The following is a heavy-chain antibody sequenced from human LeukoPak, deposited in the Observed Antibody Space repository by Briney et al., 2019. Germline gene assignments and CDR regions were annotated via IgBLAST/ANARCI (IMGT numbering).Heavy chain of an antibody. CDR3: ARMETAVAGAACFDP. V-gene: IGHV1-46*01. J-gene: IGHJ5*02. CDR2: INPSAGST. D-gene: IGHD6-19*01. CDR1: GYTFTSYY. Sequence: ASVKVSCKASGYTFTSYYMHWVRQAPGQGLEWMGIINPSAGSTSYAQKFQGRVTMTRDMSTSTVYMELSSLRSEDTAVYSCARMETAVAGAACFDPWGQRNLVTVSS.